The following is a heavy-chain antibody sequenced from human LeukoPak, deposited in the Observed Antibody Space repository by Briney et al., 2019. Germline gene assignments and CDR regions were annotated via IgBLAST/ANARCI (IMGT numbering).Heavy chain of an antibody. CDR2: IYPADSDT. CDR3: ARQWLRGNYRYFDP. Sequence: GESLKISCQGSGYNFATYWIGWLRQVPGEGLEWMGLIYPADSDTRYSPSFRGQVTLSADRSVSTAYLQWSSLKTSDTAIYYCARQWLRGNYRYFDPWGQGTLVTVSS. V-gene: IGHV5-51*01. J-gene: IGHJ4*02. CDR1: GYNFATYW. D-gene: IGHD3-10*01.